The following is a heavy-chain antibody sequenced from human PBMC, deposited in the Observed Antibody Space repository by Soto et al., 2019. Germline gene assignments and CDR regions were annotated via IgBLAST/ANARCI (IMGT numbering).Heavy chain of an antibody. CDR1: GGSFSGYY. CDR3: ARRPDGFDF. J-gene: IGHJ3*01. CDR2: INHRGST. Sequence: SETLSLTCAVYGGSFSGYYWSWIRQPPGKGQERIGEINHRGSTNYNPSLKRRATISVDTSKNQVSLNLNSVTAADTAVYYCARRPDGFDFWGQATRVTVSS. V-gene: IGHV4-34*01.